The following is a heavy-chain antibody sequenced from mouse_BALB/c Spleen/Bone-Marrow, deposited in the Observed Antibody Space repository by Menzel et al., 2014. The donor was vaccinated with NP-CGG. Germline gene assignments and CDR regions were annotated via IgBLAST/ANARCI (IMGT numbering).Heavy chain of an antibody. V-gene: IGHV1-9*01. Sequence: VQLVESGPELMKPGASVKISCKATDYTFSSYWIEWVKQRPGHGLEWIGEILPGSGNTHYNEKFKGKATFTADTSSNTAYMQLSSLTSEDSAVYYCTRQGFACWGQGTLVTVSA. CDR3: TRQGFAC. J-gene: IGHJ3*01. CDR1: DYTFSSYW. CDR2: ILPGSGNT.